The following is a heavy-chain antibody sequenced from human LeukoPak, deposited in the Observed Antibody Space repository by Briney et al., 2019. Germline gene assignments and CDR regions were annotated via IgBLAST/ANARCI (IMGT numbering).Heavy chain of an antibody. J-gene: IGHJ6*02. CDR3: ARGRGAVDA. CDR1: GGSFSGYY. V-gene: IGHV4-34*01. D-gene: IGHD1-26*01. Sequence: SENLSLTCAVYGGSFSGYYWSWIRQPPGKGLEWIGEINHSGSTNYNPSLKSRVTISVDTSKNQFSLKLSSVTAADTAVYYCARGRGAVDAWGQGTTVTVSS. CDR2: INHSGST.